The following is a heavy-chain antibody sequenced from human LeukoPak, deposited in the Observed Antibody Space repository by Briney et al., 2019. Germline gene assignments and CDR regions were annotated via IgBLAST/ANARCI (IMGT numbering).Heavy chain of an antibody. J-gene: IGHJ4*02. Sequence: GESLRLSCAASGFTFSSYGMHWVRQAPGKGLEWVAVISYDGSNKYYADSVKGRFTISRDNSKNTLYLQMNSLKTEDTAVYYCIYYYDSFDYWGQGALVTVSS. CDR2: ISYDGSNK. D-gene: IGHD3-22*01. CDR1: GFTFSSYG. V-gene: IGHV3-30*03. CDR3: IYYYDSFDY.